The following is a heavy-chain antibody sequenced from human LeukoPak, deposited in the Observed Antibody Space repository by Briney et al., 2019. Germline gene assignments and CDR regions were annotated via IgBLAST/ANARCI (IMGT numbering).Heavy chain of an antibody. D-gene: IGHD3-22*01. CDR3: ARGYGYYDSSVGYFDY. V-gene: IGHV1-69*01. Sequence: SVKVSCKASGGTFSSYAISWVRQAPGQGLEWMGGIIPIFGTANYAQKFQGRVTITADESTSTAYMELSSLRSEDTAVYYCARGYGYYDSSVGYFDYWGQGTLVTVSS. CDR1: GGTFSSYA. CDR2: IIPIFGTA. J-gene: IGHJ4*02.